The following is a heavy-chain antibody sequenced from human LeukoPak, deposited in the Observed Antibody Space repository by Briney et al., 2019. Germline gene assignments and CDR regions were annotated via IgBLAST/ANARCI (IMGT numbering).Heavy chain of an antibody. CDR1: GGSITSYY. V-gene: IGHV4-59*01. CDR3: ARAGAYCSGDCYNF. Sequence: PSETLSLTCTVSGGSITSYYWSWIRQPPGKGLEWIGYIDYSGSTNHNPSLKSQVTISVDTSKNQFSLKLNSVSAADTAVYYCARAGAYCSGDCYNFWGQGTLVTASS. CDR2: IDYSGST. D-gene: IGHD2-21*02. J-gene: IGHJ4*02.